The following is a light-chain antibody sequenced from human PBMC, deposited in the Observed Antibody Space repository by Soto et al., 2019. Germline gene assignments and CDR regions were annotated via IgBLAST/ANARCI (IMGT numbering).Light chain of an antibody. CDR2: SYN. J-gene: IGLJ2*01. Sequence: QSVLTQPPSASGTPGQRVTISCSGSSSNIGSNTVNWYQQLPGTAPKLLFYSYNQRPSGVPDRFSGSKSGTSASLAISGLQSEDEADSYCAAWDDSLNGVVFGGGTKLTVL. CDR3: AAWDDSLNGVV. V-gene: IGLV1-44*01. CDR1: SSNIGSNT.